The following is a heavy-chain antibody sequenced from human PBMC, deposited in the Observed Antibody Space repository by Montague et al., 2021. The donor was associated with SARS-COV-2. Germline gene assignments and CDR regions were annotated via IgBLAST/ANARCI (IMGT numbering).Heavy chain of an antibody. J-gene: IGHJ4*02. CDR3: ARAHSGSWAHLDN. D-gene: IGHD5-12*01. CDR2: IYTSGTT. CDR1: GGSISSGSYY. V-gene: IGHV4-61*02. Sequence: TLSLTCTVSGGSISSGSYYWSWIQQPAGKGLEWIGRIYTSGTTDYSFSLKSRVTISVDTFKNQFSLKLTSVTAADTAVYYCARAHSGSWAHLDNWGQGSLVTVSS.